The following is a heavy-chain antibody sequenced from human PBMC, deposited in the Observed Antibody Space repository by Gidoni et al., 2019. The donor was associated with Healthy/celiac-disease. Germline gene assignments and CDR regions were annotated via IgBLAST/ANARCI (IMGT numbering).Heavy chain of an antibody. CDR1: GFTFSSYA. V-gene: IGHV3-23*01. CDR2: ISGSGGST. Sequence: EVQLLASGGGLVQPGGSLRLSCAASGFTFSSYAMSWVRQAQGKGLEWVTAISGSGGSTYYADSGKGRFTSSRDNSKNTLYLQMNSLRAEDTAVYYCAKKETRYSPIFNWGQGTLVTVSS. D-gene: IGHD6-13*01. CDR3: AKKETRYSPIFN. J-gene: IGHJ4*02.